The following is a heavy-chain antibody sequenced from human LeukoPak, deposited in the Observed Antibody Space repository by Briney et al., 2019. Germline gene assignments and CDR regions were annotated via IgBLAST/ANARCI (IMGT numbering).Heavy chain of an antibody. CDR3: ARFGSVVVVAATRAFDI. D-gene: IGHD2-15*01. J-gene: IGHJ3*02. Sequence: SETLSLTCTVSGGSISSSSYYWGWIRQPPGKGLEWIGSIYYSGSTYYNPSLKSRVTISVDTSKNQFSLKLSSVTAADTAVYYCARFGSVVVVAATRAFDIWGQGTMVTVSS. CDR2: IYYSGST. CDR1: GGSISSSSYY. V-gene: IGHV4-39*01.